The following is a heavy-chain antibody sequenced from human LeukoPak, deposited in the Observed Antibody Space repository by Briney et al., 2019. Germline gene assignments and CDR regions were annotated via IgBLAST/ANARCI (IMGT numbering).Heavy chain of an antibody. D-gene: IGHD6-19*01. Sequence: SETLSLTCTVSGGSISSNGYYWGWIRQPPGKGLEWIGSFYYTGSTFYSPSLKSRVTISVDTSKNQFSLKLTSVTAADTAVYYCARSGAVAARVDPWGQGIQVTVSS. CDR1: GGSISSNGYY. CDR2: FYYTGST. J-gene: IGHJ5*02. V-gene: IGHV4-39*01. CDR3: ARSGAVAARVDP.